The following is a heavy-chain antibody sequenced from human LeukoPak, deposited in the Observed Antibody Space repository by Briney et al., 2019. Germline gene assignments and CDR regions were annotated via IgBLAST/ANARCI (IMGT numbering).Heavy chain of an antibody. CDR3: ARSGGGLGLSYYDSSGYYPEY. CDR1: GFTFSSYA. V-gene: IGHV3-30-3*01. CDR2: ISYDGSNK. Sequence: GGSLRLSCAASGFTFSSYAMHWVRQAPGKGLEWVAVISYDGSNKYYADSVKGRFTISRDNSKNTLYLQMNSLRAEDTAVYYCARSGGGLGLSYYDSSGYYPEYWGQGTLVTVSS. D-gene: IGHD3-22*01. J-gene: IGHJ4*02.